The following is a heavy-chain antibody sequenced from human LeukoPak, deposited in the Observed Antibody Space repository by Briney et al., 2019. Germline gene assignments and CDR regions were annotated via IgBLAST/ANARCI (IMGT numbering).Heavy chain of an antibody. CDR1: GFRFSNFA. CDR3: AKGAYDYIEMGYFDD. CDR2: IIGSSGDT. D-gene: IGHD5-12*01. J-gene: IGHJ4*02. Sequence: PGGSLRLSCAASGFRFSNFAMSWGRQAPGKGVEWVSLIIGSSGDTLYADSVKGRFTISRDISKNRLYLQMNSLRAEDTALYYCAKGAYDYIEMGYFDDWGQGTLVTVSS. V-gene: IGHV3-23*01.